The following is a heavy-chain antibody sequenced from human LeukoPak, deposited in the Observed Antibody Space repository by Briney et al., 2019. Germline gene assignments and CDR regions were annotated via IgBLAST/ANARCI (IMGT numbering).Heavy chain of an antibody. Sequence: ASVKVSCKASGGTFSSYAISWVRQAPGQGLEWMGGIIPIFGTANYAQKFQGRVTITADESTSTAYMELSSLRSEDTAVYYCARDPRIAVAGNPFDYWGQGTLVTVSS. CDR1: GGTFSSYA. J-gene: IGHJ4*02. V-gene: IGHV1-69*13. CDR2: IIPIFGTA. CDR3: ARDPRIAVAGNPFDY. D-gene: IGHD6-19*01.